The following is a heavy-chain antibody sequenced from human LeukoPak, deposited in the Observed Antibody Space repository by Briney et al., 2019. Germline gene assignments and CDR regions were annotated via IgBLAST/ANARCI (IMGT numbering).Heavy chain of an antibody. V-gene: IGHV1-3*03. D-gene: IGHD3-16*02. J-gene: IGHJ6*03. Sequence: ASVKGSCKASGYTFTSYAMHWVRQAPGQRLEWMGSINAGNGNTKYSQEFQGRVTITRDTSASTAYMELSSLRSEDTAVYYCARGMITFGGVIVSNYYYYMDVWGKGTTATISS. CDR3: ARGMITFGGVIVSNYYYYMDV. CDR1: GYTFTSYA. CDR2: INAGNGNT.